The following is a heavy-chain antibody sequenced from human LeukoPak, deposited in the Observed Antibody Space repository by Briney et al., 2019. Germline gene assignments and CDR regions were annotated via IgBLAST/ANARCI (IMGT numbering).Heavy chain of an antibody. Sequence: GGSLRLSCAASGFTFSSYAMHWVRQAPGKGLEWVAVISYDGSNKYYADSVKGRFTISRDNSKNTLYLQMNSLRAGDTAVYYCARGPLYYDFWSGYSFDYWGQGTLVTVSS. CDR3: ARGPLYYDFWSGYSFDY. CDR1: GFTFSSYA. J-gene: IGHJ4*02. V-gene: IGHV3-30*04. CDR2: ISYDGSNK. D-gene: IGHD3-3*01.